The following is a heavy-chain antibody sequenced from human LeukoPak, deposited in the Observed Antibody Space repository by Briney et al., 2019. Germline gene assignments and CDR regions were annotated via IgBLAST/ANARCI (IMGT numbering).Heavy chain of an antibody. CDR1: GGSISSTNYY. V-gene: IGHV4-39*01. J-gene: IGHJ5*02. CDR2: FYYSGST. D-gene: IGHD3-22*01. CDR3: ARHAGRSFSYYDPFDP. Sequence: SETLSLTCTVSGGSISSTNYYWGWIRQPPGKGLEWIGNFYYSGSTYYNPSLKSRVTISVDTSKNQFSLKLSSVTAADTAVYYCARHAGRSFSYYDPFDPWGQGTLVTVSS.